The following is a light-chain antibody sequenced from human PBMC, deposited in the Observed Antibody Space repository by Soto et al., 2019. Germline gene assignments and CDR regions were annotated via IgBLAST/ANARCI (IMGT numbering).Light chain of an antibody. V-gene: IGLV2-14*03. CDR1: SSDVGGNKY. CDR3: SAITGTTYV. Sequence: QSALTQPASVSGSPGQSITISCTGTSSDVGGNKYVSWYQHYPGKAPKLMICDVSNRPSGVSNRFSGSKSGNTASLTISGLQAEDEADYYCSAITGTTYVFGSGSKVTDL. CDR2: DVS. J-gene: IGLJ1*01.